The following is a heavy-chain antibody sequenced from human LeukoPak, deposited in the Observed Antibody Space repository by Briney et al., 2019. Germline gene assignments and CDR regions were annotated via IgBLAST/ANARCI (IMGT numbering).Heavy chain of an antibody. CDR3: ARDAGDYRF. Sequence: ASVKVSCKASGYTFTSYGISWVRQAPGQGLEWMGWISAYNGNTNYAQTLQGRATMTTETSKSKAYMELRSLRSDDTAVYYCARDAGDYRFWGQGTLVTVSS. CDR1: GYTFTSYG. D-gene: IGHD4-17*01. V-gene: IGHV1-18*01. CDR2: ISAYNGNT. J-gene: IGHJ4*02.